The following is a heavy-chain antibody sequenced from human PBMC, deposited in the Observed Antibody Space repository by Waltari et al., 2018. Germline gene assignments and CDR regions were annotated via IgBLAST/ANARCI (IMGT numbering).Heavy chain of an antibody. D-gene: IGHD1-26*01. Sequence: QVQLQQWGAGLLKPSETLSLTCAVYGGSFRGYYWSWFRQPPGKGLEWLGEINHSGSTNYNPSLKSRVTISVDTSKNQFSLKLSSVTAADTAVYYCACIGLPHIYSGSSKNWFDPWGQGTLVTVSS. V-gene: IGHV4-34*01. J-gene: IGHJ5*02. CDR1: GGSFRGYY. CDR2: INHSGST. CDR3: ACIGLPHIYSGSSKNWFDP.